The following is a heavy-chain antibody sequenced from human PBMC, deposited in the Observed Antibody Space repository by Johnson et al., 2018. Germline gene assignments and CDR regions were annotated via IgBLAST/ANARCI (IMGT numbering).Heavy chain of an antibody. J-gene: IGHJ3*01. CDR1: GFIFSDSA. Sequence: VQLVESGGGLVQPGGSLKLSCAASGFIFSDSALHWVRRASGKGLEWVGRVRTKVNDYVTASAESVEGRFTLSRDDSKTTAYLQMDLREAADTGVDYCARVKRRRGEAGGCYRGAVFDVWGLGTLVTVSS. D-gene: IGHD2-21*01. CDR3: ARVKRRRGEAGGCYRGAVFDV. V-gene: IGHV3-73*01. CDR2: VRTKVNDYVT.